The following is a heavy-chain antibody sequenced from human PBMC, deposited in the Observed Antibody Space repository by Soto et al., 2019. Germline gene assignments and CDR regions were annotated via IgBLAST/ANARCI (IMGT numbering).Heavy chain of an antibody. Sequence: GGSLRLSCTASGFTFGDYAMSWVRQAPGEGLEWVGFIRSKAYGGTTEYAASVKGRFTISRDDSKSIAYLQMNSLKTEDTAVYYCTRDGGSSGYYYPALGAFDIWGQGTMVTVSS. D-gene: IGHD3-22*01. CDR1: GFTFGDYA. J-gene: IGHJ3*02. CDR2: IRSKAYGGTT. V-gene: IGHV3-49*04. CDR3: TRDGGSSGYYYPALGAFDI.